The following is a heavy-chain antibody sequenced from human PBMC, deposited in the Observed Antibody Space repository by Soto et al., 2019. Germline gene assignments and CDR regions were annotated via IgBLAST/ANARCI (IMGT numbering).Heavy chain of an antibody. CDR2: IIPIFGTP. D-gene: IGHD6-13*01. CDR1: GGTFSNYA. Sequence: QVQLVQSGAEVKKPGSSVRVSCKASGGTFSNYAISWVRQAPGQGREWMGGIIPIFGTPNYAQKFQGRVTITADESTSTAYMELSSLRSEDTAVYYCARDRRAEANTAFVLYFYGMDVWGQGTTVTVSS. V-gene: IGHV1-69*01. CDR3: ARDRRAEANTAFVLYFYGMDV. J-gene: IGHJ6*02.